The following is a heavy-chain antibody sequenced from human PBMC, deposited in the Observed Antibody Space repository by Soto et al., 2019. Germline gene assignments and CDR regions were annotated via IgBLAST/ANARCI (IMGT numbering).Heavy chain of an antibody. V-gene: IGHV3-30*18. D-gene: IGHD1-20*01. CDR3: AKPVGGNITGPSRGDDGMDV. Sequence: GGSLRLSCAASGFTFSSYGMHWVRQAPGKGLEWVAVISYDGSNKYYADSVKGRFTISRDNSKNTLYLQMNSLKAEDTAVYYWAKPVGGNITGPSRGDDGMDVWGQGTTVTVSS. CDR1: GFTFSSYG. CDR2: ISYDGSNK. J-gene: IGHJ6*02.